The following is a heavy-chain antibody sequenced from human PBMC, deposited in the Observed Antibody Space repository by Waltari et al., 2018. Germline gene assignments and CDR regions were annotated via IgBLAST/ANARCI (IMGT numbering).Heavy chain of an antibody. CDR1: GFTVSRNY. J-gene: IGHJ3*02. CDR2: IYSGGST. V-gene: IGHV3-53*02. D-gene: IGHD3-22*01. CDR3: ARGSFYYDSSGYHDAFDI. Sequence: EVQRVETGGGLIQPGGSLRLSCAASGFTVSRNYMSWVRQATGKGLEWVSVIYSGGSTYYADSVKGRFTISRDNSKNTLYLQMNSLRAEDTALYHCARGSFYYDSSGYHDAFDIWGQGTMVTVSS.